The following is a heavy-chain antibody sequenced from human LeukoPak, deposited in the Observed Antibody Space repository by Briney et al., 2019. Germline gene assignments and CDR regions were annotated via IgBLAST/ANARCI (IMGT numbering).Heavy chain of an antibody. Sequence: SETLSLTCAVSGGSISSSNWWSWVRQPPGKGLEWIGEIYHSGSTNYNPSLKSRVTISVDTSKNQFSLNLSSVTAADTAVYYCARGYFRSWYMNWFDPWGQGTLVTVSS. CDR2: IYHSGST. CDR3: ARGYFRSWYMNWFDP. D-gene: IGHD6-13*01. J-gene: IGHJ5*02. V-gene: IGHV4-4*02. CDR1: GGSISSSNW.